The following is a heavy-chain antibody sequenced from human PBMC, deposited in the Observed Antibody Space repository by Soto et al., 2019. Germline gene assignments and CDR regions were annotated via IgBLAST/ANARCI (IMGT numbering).Heavy chain of an antibody. Sequence: SETLSLTCTVSGGSISSGGYYWSWIRQHPGKGLEWIGYIYYSGSTYYNPSLKSRVTISVDTSKNQFSLKLSSVTAADTAVYYCARVAYDSSGYYFDYWGQGTLVTVSS. D-gene: IGHD3-22*01. V-gene: IGHV4-31*03. J-gene: IGHJ4*02. CDR2: IYYSGST. CDR1: GGSISSGGYY. CDR3: ARVAYDSSGYYFDY.